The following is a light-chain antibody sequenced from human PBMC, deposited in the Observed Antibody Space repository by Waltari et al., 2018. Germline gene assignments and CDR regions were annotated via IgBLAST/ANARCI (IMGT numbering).Light chain of an antibody. J-gene: IGLJ1*01. Sequence: QSALTQPASVSGSPGQSITIPCTGTSSDVGGYNYVSWYQQHPGKAPKLMIYDVRNRPSGVSNRFSGSKSGNTASLTISGLQAEDEADYYCSSYTSSSTHNYVFGTGTKVTVL. CDR3: SSYTSSSTHNYV. V-gene: IGLV2-14*03. CDR1: SSDVGGYNY. CDR2: DVR.